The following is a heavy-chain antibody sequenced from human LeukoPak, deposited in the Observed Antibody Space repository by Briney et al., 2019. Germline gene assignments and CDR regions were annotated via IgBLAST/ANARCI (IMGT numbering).Heavy chain of an antibody. V-gene: IGHV3-48*01. CDR1: GFSFSTSS. D-gene: IGHD2-2*01. CDR2: IRGSSTTI. Sequence: PGGSLRLSCAASGFSFSTSSMSWVRQTPGKELEWISYIRGSSTTIYYADSVKGRFTISRDNARNSLYLQMNDLRAEDTGVYFCARDARSHCGTDACYGPYFDYWGQGSLVTVSS. J-gene: IGHJ4*02. CDR3: ARDARSHCGTDACYGPYFDY.